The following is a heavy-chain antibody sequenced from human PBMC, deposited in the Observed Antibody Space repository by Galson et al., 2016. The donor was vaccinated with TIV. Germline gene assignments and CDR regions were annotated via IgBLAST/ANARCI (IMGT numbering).Heavy chain of an antibody. CDR2: ISGGGDAT. CDR1: GFRFNSFGSYG. J-gene: IGHJ4*02. Sequence: PRLSCAASGFRFNSFGSYGMTWVRQAPGKGLEWVSGISGGGDATYYGNSVKGRFTISRDNSRDTLYLYMNSLRAEDTAIYYCAKVRLFDGDYRDFWGQGTLVIVSS. CDR3: AKVRLFDGDYRDF. D-gene: IGHD4-17*01. V-gene: IGHV3-23*01.